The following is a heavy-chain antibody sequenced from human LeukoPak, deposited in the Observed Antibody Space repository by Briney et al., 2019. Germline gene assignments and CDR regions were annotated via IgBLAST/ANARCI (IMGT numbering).Heavy chain of an antibody. V-gene: IGHV1-2*02. Sequence: ASVKVSCKSSGYTFSDYYMHWVRQAPGQGLEWMGWINPYSGGTSYAEKFQGRVTMTRDTSITTAYMELSSLRSDDTAMYYCATLRRSGWYIGDWGQGTLVTVSS. CDR2: INPYSGGT. D-gene: IGHD6-19*01. CDR1: GYTFSDYY. J-gene: IGHJ4*02. CDR3: ATLRRSGWYIGD.